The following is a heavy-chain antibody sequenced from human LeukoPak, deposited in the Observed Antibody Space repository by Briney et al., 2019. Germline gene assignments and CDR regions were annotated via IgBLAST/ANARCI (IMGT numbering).Heavy chain of an antibody. D-gene: IGHD6-13*01. CDR3: ASSLRSSSWYVGVY. Sequence: SVKVSCKASGGTFSSYVISWVRQAPGQGLEWTGGIIPIFGTANYAQKFQGRVTITTDESTSTAYMELSSLRSEDTAVYYCASSLRSSSWYVGVYWGQGTLVTVSS. CDR1: GGTFSSYV. J-gene: IGHJ4*02. CDR2: IIPIFGTA. V-gene: IGHV1-69*05.